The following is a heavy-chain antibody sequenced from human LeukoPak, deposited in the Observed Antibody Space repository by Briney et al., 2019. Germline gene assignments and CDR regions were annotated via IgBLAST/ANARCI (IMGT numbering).Heavy chain of an antibody. CDR1: GFTFDDYT. J-gene: IGHJ4*02. D-gene: IGHD5-18*01. CDR3: AKEIGYSYGYDY. CDR2: ISWDGGST. V-gene: IGHV3-43*01. Sequence: QTGGSLRLSCAASGFTFDDYTMHWVRQAPGKGPEWVSLISWDGGSTYYADSVKGRFTISRDNSKNSLYLQMNSLRTEDTALYYYAKEIGYSYGYDYWGQGTLVTVSS.